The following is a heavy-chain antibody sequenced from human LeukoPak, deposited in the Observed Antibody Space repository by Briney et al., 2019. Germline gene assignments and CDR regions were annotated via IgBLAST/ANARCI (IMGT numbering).Heavy chain of an antibody. CDR2: IKSKTDGGTT. Sequence: GGSLRLSCAASGFTFSSHCMNWVRQAPGKGLEWVGRIKSKTDGGTTDYAAPVKGRFTISRDDSKNTLYLQMNSLKTEDTAVYYCTTQEGYYYDSSGYYYPISDAFDIWGQGTMVTVSS. CDR1: GFTFSSHC. CDR3: TTQEGYYYDSSGYYYPISDAFDI. V-gene: IGHV3-15*01. J-gene: IGHJ3*02. D-gene: IGHD3-22*01.